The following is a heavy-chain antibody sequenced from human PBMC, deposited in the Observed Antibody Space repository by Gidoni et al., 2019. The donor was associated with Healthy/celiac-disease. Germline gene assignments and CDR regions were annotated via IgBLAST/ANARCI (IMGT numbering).Heavy chain of an antibody. CDR3: ARAGYSYDYYYFDY. D-gene: IGHD5-18*01. J-gene: IGHJ4*02. CDR2: ISSSSSYI. V-gene: IGHV3-21*01. Sequence: EVQLVESGGGRVKPGGSLRLSCAASGFTFSSYSMNWVRQAPGKGLEWFSSISSSSSYIYYADSVKGRFTISRDNAKNSLYLQMNSLRAEDTAVYYCARAGYSYDYYYFDYWGQGTLVTVSS. CDR1: GFTFSSYS.